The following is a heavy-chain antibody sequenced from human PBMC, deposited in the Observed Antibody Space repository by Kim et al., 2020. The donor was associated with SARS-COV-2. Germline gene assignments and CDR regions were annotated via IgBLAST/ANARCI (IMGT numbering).Heavy chain of an antibody. D-gene: IGHD3-22*01. V-gene: IGHV4-34*01. CDR3: ARGRGVNYDSSGKMRY. Sequence: SLKRRVTISVDTSKNQFSLKLSSVTAADTAVYYCARGRGVNYDSSGKMRYWGQGTLVTVSS. J-gene: IGHJ4*02.